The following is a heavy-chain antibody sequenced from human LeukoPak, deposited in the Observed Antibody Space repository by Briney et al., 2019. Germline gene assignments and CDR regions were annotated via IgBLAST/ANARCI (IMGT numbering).Heavy chain of an antibody. CDR2: IYSGGST. J-gene: IGHJ4*02. V-gene: IGHV3-53*01. D-gene: IGHD4-17*01. CDR1: GFTVSNNY. CDR3: ANEIRPNDY. Sequence: PGGSLRLSCAASGFTVSNNYMSWVRQAPGKGLEWVSVIYSGGSTYYADAVKGRFTIFRDNSKNTVYLQMNSLRAEDTAVYYCANEIRPNDYWGQGTLVTVSS.